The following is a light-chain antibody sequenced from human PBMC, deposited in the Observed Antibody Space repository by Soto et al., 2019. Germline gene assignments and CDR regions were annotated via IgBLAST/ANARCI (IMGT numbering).Light chain of an antibody. V-gene: IGKV1-8*01. CDR2: GAS. Sequence: AIRMTQSPSSFPASTGDRVTITCRASQGIGSYLAWYQQKLGKAPKLLIYGASTLHSGVPSRFSGSGSGTDFTLTISSLQSEDFASYYCLQYYTYSWTFGQGTKVDIK. J-gene: IGKJ1*01. CDR1: QGIGSY. CDR3: LQYYTYSWT.